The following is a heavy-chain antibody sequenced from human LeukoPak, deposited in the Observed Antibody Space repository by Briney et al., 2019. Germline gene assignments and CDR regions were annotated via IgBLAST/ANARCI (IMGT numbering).Heavy chain of an antibody. V-gene: IGHV3-23*01. Sequence: GGSLRLSCAASGFTFSSHAMNWVRQAPGKGLEWLSAISGDGGSTHYADSVKGRFTISRDNSKNTLFLQMNNLRAEDTAVYYCANGYCSTTICLDYWGQGTLVTVSS. CDR1: GFTFSSHA. J-gene: IGHJ4*02. CDR3: ANGYCSTTICLDY. CDR2: ISGDGGST. D-gene: IGHD2-2*01.